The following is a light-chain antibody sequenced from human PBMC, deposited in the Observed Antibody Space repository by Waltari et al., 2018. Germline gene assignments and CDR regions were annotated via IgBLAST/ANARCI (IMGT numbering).Light chain of an antibody. J-gene: IGLJ3*02. Sequence: QSALTQPASVSASPGQSSTISCTGTSSAIGTYNFVSWYQHPPGKVPNVLIYEVTNRPSGVSNRFSGSKSGYTASLTISGLQAEDEADYYCCSYAGDALWVFGGGTKLTVL. CDR2: EVT. CDR1: SSAIGTYNF. V-gene: IGLV2-23*02. CDR3: CSYAGDALWV.